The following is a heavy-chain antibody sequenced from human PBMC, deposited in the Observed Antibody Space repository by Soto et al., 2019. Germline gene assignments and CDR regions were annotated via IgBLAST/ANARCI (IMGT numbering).Heavy chain of an antibody. CDR2: IYTSGST. J-gene: IGHJ4*02. Sequence: SETLSLTCTVSGGSISSYYWSWIRQPAGKGLEWIGRIYTSGSTNYNPSLKSRVTMSVDTSKNQFSLKLSSVTAADTAVYYCARDLKYSGYVYFDYWGQGTLVTVSS. V-gene: IGHV4-4*07. CDR3: ARDLKYSGYVYFDY. D-gene: IGHD5-12*01. CDR1: GGSISSYY.